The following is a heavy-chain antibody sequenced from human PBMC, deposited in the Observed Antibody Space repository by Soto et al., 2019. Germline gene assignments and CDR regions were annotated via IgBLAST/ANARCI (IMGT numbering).Heavy chain of an antibody. D-gene: IGHD6-6*01. CDR2: ISPAGTNQ. V-gene: IGHV3-30-3*01. J-gene: IGHJ1*01. Sequence: GGSLRLSCVASGFIFSDYAMHWARQAPGKGLEWVALISPAGTNQYYADSAKGRFTISRYNSKNTLYLQMNSLRPEDTGLYYCARENSRISPRLFQHWGHGTLVTVSS. CDR3: ARENSRISPRLFQH. CDR1: GFIFSDYA.